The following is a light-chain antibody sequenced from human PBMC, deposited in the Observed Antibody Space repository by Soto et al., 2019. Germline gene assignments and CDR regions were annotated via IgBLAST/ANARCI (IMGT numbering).Light chain of an antibody. V-gene: IGLV2-23*01. CDR1: SSDVGSYNL. Sequence: QSALTQPASVSGSPGQSITISCTGTSSDVGSYNLVSWYQQHPGKAPKFMIYEGTKRPSGVSNRFSGSKSGNTASLTISGLQAEDEADYYCCSYAGSRHYVFGTGTSSPS. CDR3: CSYAGSRHYV. J-gene: IGLJ1*01. CDR2: EGT.